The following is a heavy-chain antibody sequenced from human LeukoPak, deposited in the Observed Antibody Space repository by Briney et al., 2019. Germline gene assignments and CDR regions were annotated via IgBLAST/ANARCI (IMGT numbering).Heavy chain of an antibody. V-gene: IGHV3-23*01. CDR3: AKYPYYYDSGGPFDY. D-gene: IGHD3-22*01. J-gene: IGHJ4*02. Sequence: GGSLRLSCAASGFTFSSYAMSWVRQAPGKGLEWVSAISGSGGSTYYADSVKGRFTISRDNSKNTLYLQMNSLRAEDTAVYYCAKYPYYYDSGGPFDYWGQGTLVTVSS. CDR2: ISGSGGST. CDR1: GFTFSSYA.